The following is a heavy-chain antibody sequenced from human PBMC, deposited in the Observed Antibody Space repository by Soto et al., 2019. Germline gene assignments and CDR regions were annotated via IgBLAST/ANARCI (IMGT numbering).Heavy chain of an antibody. CDR1: GFTFGTYT. V-gene: IGHV3-66*01. CDR2: IYSGGST. Sequence: PGGSLRLSCAASGFTFGTYTMNWVRQAPGKGLEWVSVIYSGGSTYYADSVKGRFTISRDNSKNTLYLQMNSLRAEDTAVYYCAIRLDPWGQGTLVTVSS. J-gene: IGHJ5*02. CDR3: AIRLDP.